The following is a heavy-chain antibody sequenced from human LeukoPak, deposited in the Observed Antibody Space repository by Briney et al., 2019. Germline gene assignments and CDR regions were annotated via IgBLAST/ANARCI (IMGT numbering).Heavy chain of an antibody. CDR1: GGSISSYY. D-gene: IGHD3-22*01. Sequence: SETLSLTCTVSGGSISSYYWSWIRQPPGKGLEWIGYIYYSGSTNYNPSLKSRVTISVDTSKNQFSLKLSSVTAADTAVYYCARQVTRDYYDSSGSRAFDTWGQGTMVTVSS. CDR2: IYYSGST. J-gene: IGHJ3*02. V-gene: IGHV4-59*08. CDR3: ARQVTRDYYDSSGSRAFDT.